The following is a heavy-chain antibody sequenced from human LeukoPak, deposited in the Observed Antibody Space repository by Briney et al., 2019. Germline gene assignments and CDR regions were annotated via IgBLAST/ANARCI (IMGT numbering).Heavy chain of an antibody. CDR3: ASSVVPAAPYYMDV. CDR1: GFTVSSNY. Sequence: GGSLRLSCAASGFTVSSNYMSWVRQAPGKGLEWVSVIYSGGSTYYADSVKGRFTISRDNSKNTLYLQMNSLRVEDTAVYYCASSVVPAAPYYMDVWGKGTTVTVSS. V-gene: IGHV3-53*01. CDR2: IYSGGST. D-gene: IGHD2-2*01. J-gene: IGHJ6*03.